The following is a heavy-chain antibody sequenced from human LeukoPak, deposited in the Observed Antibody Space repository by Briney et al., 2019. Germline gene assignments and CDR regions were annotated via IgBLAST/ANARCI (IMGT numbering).Heavy chain of an antibody. CDR3: ARGTLLWFGELYYFDY. CDR1: GFTFSSYW. J-gene: IGHJ4*02. Sequence: GGSLRLSCAASGFTFSSYWMSWVRQAPGKGLEWVANIKQDGSEKYYVDSVKGRFTISRGNAKKSLYLQMNSLRAEDTAVYYCARGTLLWFGELYYFDYWGQGTLVTVSS. D-gene: IGHD3-10*01. CDR2: IKQDGSEK. V-gene: IGHV3-7*05.